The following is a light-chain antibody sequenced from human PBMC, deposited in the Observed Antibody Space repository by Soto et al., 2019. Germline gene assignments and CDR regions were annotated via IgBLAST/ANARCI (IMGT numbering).Light chain of an antibody. CDR2: GAS. Sequence: EIVLTQSPGTLSLSPGERATLSCRASQSVSSSYLAWYQHKPGQAPRLLIYGASSRATGIPDRFSGSGSGTDFTLTISRLEPEAFAVYYCQQYGSSPHTVGQWNKLEIK. V-gene: IGKV3-20*01. CDR3: QQYGSSPHT. CDR1: QSVSSSY. J-gene: IGKJ2*01.